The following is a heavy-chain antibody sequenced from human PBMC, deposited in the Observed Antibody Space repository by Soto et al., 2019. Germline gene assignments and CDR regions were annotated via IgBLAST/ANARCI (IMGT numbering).Heavy chain of an antibody. CDR1: GITFSNAW. V-gene: IGHV3-15*01. J-gene: IGHJ1*01. D-gene: IGHD1-7*01. CDR2: IKSKPDGGTA. CDR3: TTGPKLFQF. Sequence: EVQLVESGGGVIRPGGSLRLSCGASGITFSNAWMTWVRQSPGQGLEWVGHIKSKPDGGTADYASAVRGKFIISRDDSKNALYLQMNSLESEDTAVYYCTTGPKLFQFWGQGTLVTVSS.